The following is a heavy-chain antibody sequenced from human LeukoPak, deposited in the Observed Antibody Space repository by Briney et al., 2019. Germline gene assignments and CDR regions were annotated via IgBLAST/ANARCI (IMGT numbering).Heavy chain of an antibody. CDR2: ISSSSSYI. CDR1: GFTFSSHS. Sequence: PGGSLRLSCAASGFTFSSHSMNWVRQAPGKGLEWVSSISSSSSYIYYADSVKGRFTISRDNAKNSLYLQMNSLRAEDTAVYYCARDLTRLDAFDIWGQGTMVTVSS. V-gene: IGHV3-21*01. J-gene: IGHJ3*02. CDR3: ARDLTRLDAFDI.